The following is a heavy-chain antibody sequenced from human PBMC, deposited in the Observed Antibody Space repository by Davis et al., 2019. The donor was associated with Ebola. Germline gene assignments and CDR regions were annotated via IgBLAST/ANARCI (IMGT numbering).Heavy chain of an antibody. V-gene: IGHV3-23*01. Sequence: GESLKISCVASEFAFNNYAMTWVRQAPGKGLEWVSGITGNGARAYYADSVKGRFAISRDNSKNTLYLQIDSLRAEDTAIYYCGREVYYRFDSWGQGTLVTVSS. CDR1: EFAFNNYA. CDR2: ITGNGARA. D-gene: IGHD2-8*01. CDR3: GREVYYRFDS. J-gene: IGHJ4*02.